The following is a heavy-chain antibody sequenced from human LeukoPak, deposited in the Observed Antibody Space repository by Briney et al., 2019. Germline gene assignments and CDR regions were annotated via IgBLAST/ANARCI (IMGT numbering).Heavy chain of an antibody. CDR3: ARGLKDIVVVVAEPSFDY. CDR2: ISSSGSTI. J-gene: IGHJ4*02. V-gene: IGHV3-48*03. CDR1: GFTFSSYE. Sequence: GGSLRLSCAASGFTFSSYEMNWVRQAPGKGLEWVSYISSSGSTIYYADSVKGRFTISRDNAKNSLYLQMNSPRAEDTAVYYCARGLKDIVVVVAEPSFDYWGQGTLVTVSS. D-gene: IGHD2-15*01.